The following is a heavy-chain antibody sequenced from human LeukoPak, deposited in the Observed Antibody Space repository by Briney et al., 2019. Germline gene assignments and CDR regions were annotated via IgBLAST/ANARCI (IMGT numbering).Heavy chain of an antibody. CDR1: GFTFSNYG. J-gene: IGHJ4*02. Sequence: GGSLRLSCVAYGFTFSNYGMHWVRQAPGKGLDWVAVIWYDGSDKKYAESVKGRFTISRDNSKNTLYLHMNSLRAEDTAVYYCARVLGTTDSNGSPYYWGQGTVATVSS. CDR2: IWYDGSDK. D-gene: IGHD3-22*01. V-gene: IGHV3-33*01. CDR3: ARVLGTTDSNGSPYY.